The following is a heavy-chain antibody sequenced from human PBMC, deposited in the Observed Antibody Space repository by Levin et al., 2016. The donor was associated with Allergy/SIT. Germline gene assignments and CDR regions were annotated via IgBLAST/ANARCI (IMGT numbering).Heavy chain of an antibody. CDR1: GFSFSGYA. CDR3: VKDARWLQVAYFDS. J-gene: IGHJ4*02. Sequence: GESLKISCAASGFSFSGYAMGWVRQAPGKRLEWVSHISGSAMSTYHADSVRGRFTITRDNSNSTLHLEMNDLRAEDTAVYWCVKDARWLQVAYFDSWGQGTLVTVSS. CDR2: ISGSAMST. V-gene: IGHV3-23*01. D-gene: IGHD5-24*01.